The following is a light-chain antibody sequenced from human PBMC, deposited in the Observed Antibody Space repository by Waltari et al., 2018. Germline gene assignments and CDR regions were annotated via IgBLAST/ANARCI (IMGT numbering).Light chain of an antibody. V-gene: IGLV8-61*01. CDR1: SGSGSTDVY. Sequence: QTVVTQQPSFSVSPGGTVTLTSDLSSGSGSTDVYPSWYQQTPGQAPRTRIYSTEIRSSGVPDRFSGSILGNKAALTITEAQADDEAFYYCALYLGGGTWVFGGGTRLTVL. CDR3: ALYLGGGTWV. J-gene: IGLJ3*02. CDR2: STE.